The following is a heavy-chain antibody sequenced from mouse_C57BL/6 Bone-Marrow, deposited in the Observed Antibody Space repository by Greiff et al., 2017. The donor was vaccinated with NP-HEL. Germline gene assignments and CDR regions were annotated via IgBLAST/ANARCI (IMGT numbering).Heavy chain of an antibody. V-gene: IGHV1-82*01. J-gene: IGHJ4*01. CDR1: GYAFSSSW. Sequence: QVQLKESGPELVKPGASVKISCKASGYAFSSSWMNWVKQRPGKGLEWIGRIYPGDGDTNYNGKFKGKATLTADKSSSTAYMQLSSLTSEDSAVYFCARARGLRRNAMDYWGQGTSVTVSS. CDR3: ARARGLRRNAMDY. CDR2: IYPGDGDT. D-gene: IGHD2-4*01.